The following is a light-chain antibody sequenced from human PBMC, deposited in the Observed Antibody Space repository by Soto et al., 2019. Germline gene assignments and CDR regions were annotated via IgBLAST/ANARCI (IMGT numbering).Light chain of an antibody. CDR1: QSISSS. J-gene: IGKJ1*01. Sequence: EIVLTQSPATLSLSPGERGTLSCRASQSISSSLAWYQQIPGQAPRLLIYDASNRATGIPARFSGSGSGTDFTLTISSLEPEDFAVYYCQQRFSWPRTFGQGTKVEIK. V-gene: IGKV3-11*01. CDR2: DAS. CDR3: QQRFSWPRT.